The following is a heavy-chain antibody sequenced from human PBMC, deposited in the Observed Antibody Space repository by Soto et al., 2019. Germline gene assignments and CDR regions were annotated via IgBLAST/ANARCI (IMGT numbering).Heavy chain of an antibody. Sequence: QVQLVESGGGVVKRGRSLRLSCAASGFTFSSYGMHWVRQAPGKGLEWVAVIWYDGSNKYYADSVKGRFTISRDNSKNTLYLQMNSLRAEDTAVYYCAREQGVGIAAAGTVTYYYYGMDVWGQGTTVTVSS. V-gene: IGHV3-33*01. D-gene: IGHD6-13*01. CDR1: GFTFSSYG. CDR3: AREQGVGIAAAGTVTYYYYGMDV. J-gene: IGHJ6*02. CDR2: IWYDGSNK.